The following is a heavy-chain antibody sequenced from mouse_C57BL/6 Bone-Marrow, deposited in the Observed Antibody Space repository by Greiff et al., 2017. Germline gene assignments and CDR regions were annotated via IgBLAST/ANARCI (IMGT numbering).Heavy chain of an antibody. V-gene: IGHV5-4*03. CDR3: ARARNTVVAFDY. CDR1: GFTFSSYA. Sequence: DVKLVESGGGLVKPGGSLKLSCAASGFTFSSYAMSWVRQTPEKRLEWVATISDGGSYTYYPDNVKGRFTISRDNAKNNLYLQMSHLKSEDTAMYYCARARNTVVAFDYGGQGTTLTVSS. CDR2: ISDGGSYT. J-gene: IGHJ2*01. D-gene: IGHD1-1*01.